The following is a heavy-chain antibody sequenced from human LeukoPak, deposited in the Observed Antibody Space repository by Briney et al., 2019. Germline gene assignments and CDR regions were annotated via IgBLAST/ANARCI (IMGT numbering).Heavy chain of an antibody. J-gene: IGHJ5*02. D-gene: IGHD3-3*01. CDR3: TTELPNCDLWRGYYNWFDP. Sequence: GGSLRLSCEPPGFTFRNAWKSGVRQAPLRGQEWGCRIKSKTDCGTTDYAAPVKGRFTISRDDSKNTLYLQMNSLKTEDTAVYYCTTELPNCDLWRGYYNWFDPWGQGTLVTVSS. CDR1: GFTFRNAW. CDR2: IKSKTDCGTT. V-gene: IGHV3-15*01.